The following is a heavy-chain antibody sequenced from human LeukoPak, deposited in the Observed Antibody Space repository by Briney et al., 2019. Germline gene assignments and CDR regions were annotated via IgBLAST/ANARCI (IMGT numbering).Heavy chain of an antibody. J-gene: IGHJ5*02. Sequence: ASVKVSCKASGGTFSSYAISWVRQAPGQGLEWMGGIIPIFGTANYAQKFQGRVTITTDESTSTAYMELSSLRSEDTAVYYCARDLRYCSSTSCYRWFDPWGQGTLVTVSS. D-gene: IGHD2-2*02. CDR3: ARDLRYCSSTSCYRWFDP. V-gene: IGHV1-69*05. CDR1: GGTFSSYA. CDR2: IIPIFGTA.